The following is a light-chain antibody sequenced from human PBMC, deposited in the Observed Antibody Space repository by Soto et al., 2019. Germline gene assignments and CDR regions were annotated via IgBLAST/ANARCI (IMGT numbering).Light chain of an antibody. CDR2: LEGSGSY. V-gene: IGLV4-60*02. CDR3: ETWDSNTRV. Sequence: QLVLTQSSSASASLGSSVKLTCTLSSGHNNYIIAWHQQQPGKAPRYLMKLEGSGSYNKGSGVPDRFSGSSSGADRYLTIPHLQFEDETDYYCETWDSNTRVFGGGTKLTVL. CDR1: SGHNNYI. J-gene: IGLJ3*02.